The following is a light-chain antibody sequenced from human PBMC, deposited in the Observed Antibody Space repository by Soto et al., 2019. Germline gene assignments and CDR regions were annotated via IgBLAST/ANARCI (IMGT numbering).Light chain of an antibody. J-gene: IGLJ1*01. V-gene: IGLV2-14*01. CDR3: ISYSSSSTYV. CDR2: DVS. Sequence: LPQPASVSGSPGQSITISCTGTSSDVGGYDYVSWYQQPPGKAPKLIIYDVSDRPSGVSSRFSGSKSGNTASQTISWLQDEDEADYYCISYSSSSTYVFGTGTKVTVL. CDR1: SSDVGGYDY.